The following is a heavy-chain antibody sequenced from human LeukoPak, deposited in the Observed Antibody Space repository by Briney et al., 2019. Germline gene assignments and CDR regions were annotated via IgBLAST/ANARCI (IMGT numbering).Heavy chain of an antibody. Sequence: GESLKISCKGSGYSFTYWIGWVRQMPGKGLEGMGIIYSGDSHTKYSPSFQGRVTISVDNSISTAYLQWSSLEASDTAMYYCASARHGDYVWDYWGQGTLVTVSS. CDR2: IYSGDSHT. CDR1: GYSFTYW. D-gene: IGHD4-17*01. V-gene: IGHV5-51*01. CDR3: ASARHGDYVWDY. J-gene: IGHJ4*02.